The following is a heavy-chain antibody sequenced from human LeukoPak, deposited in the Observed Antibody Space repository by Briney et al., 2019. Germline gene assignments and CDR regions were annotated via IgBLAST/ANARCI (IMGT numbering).Heavy chain of an antibody. CDR1: GGSFSGYY. CDR3: ARGLLRGRYYYGSGSAVHTPTFDY. CDR2: TNHSGST. D-gene: IGHD3-10*01. V-gene: IGHV4-34*01. Sequence: SETLSLTCAVYGGSFSGYYWSWIRQPPGKGLEWIGETNHSGSTNYNPSLKSRVTISVDTSKNQFSLKLSSVTAADTAVYYCARGLLRGRYYYGSGSAVHTPTFDYWGQGTLVTVSS. J-gene: IGHJ4*02.